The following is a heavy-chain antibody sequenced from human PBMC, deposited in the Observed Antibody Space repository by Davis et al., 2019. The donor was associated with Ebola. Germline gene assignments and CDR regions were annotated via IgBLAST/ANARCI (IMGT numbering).Heavy chain of an antibody. V-gene: IGHV4-31*03. CDR1: GGSISSGGFY. J-gene: IGHJ5*02. CDR2: IDYSGST. D-gene: IGHD3-10*01. Sequence: MPSETLSLTCTVSGGSISSGGFYWDWIRQHPVKGLEWIGYIDYSGSTYYNPSLKSRVTISVDTSKNQFSLKLSSVTAADTAVYYCARCGILWFGELLFRTPWFDPWGQGTLVTVSS. CDR3: ARCGILWFGELLFRTPWFDP.